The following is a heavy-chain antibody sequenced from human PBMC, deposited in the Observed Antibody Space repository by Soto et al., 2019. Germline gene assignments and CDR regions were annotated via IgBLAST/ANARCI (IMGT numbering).Heavy chain of an antibody. Sequence: QVQLQQWGAGLLKPSETLSLTCAVYGGSFSGYYWSWIRQPPGKGLEWIGEINHSGSTNYNPSLKSPVNISVDTSKNQASMKLSSVTAADTAVYYCARLGYCSGGSCYRQGWWFDPWGQGTLVTVSS. V-gene: IGHV4-34*01. J-gene: IGHJ5*02. CDR2: INHSGST. CDR3: ARLGYCSGGSCYRQGWWFDP. CDR1: GGSFSGYY. D-gene: IGHD2-15*01.